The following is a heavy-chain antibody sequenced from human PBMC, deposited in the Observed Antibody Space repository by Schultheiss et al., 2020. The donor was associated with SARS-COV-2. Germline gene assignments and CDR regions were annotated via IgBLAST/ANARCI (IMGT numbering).Heavy chain of an antibody. CDR2: IYYSGTT. Sequence: TLSLTCTVSGDSISSGGYYWSWIRQHPGKGLEWIGYIYYSGTTYYNPSLKSRVTISVDTSKKQFSLHLTSVTAADTAVYYCARGDYFGSGTRDWGQGTTVTVSS. CDR3: ARGDYFGSGTRD. J-gene: IGHJ6*02. CDR1: GDSISSGGYY. D-gene: IGHD3-10*01. V-gene: IGHV4-31*03.